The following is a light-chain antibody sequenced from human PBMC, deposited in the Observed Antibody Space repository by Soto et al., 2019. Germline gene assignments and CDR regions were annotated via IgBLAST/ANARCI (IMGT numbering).Light chain of an antibody. CDR3: HQYNCRPRT. Sequence: IRFKQSPSTVSLSTGERATLSCRASQSVSSSYSAWYQRKPGQAPRLLIYGASTRAGGVPARFSGGGSGTEFTLTITRQSYEDFAVYYWHQYNCRPRTFGQGTKVDI. CDR2: GAS. V-gene: IGKV3D-7*01. CDR1: QSVSSSY. J-gene: IGKJ1*01.